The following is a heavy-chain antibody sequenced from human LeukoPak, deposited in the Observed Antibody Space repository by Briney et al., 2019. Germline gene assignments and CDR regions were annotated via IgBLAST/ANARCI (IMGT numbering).Heavy chain of an antibody. Sequence: GGSLRLSCAASGFTFSNAWMSWVRQAPGKGLEWVGRIKSKTDGGTTDYAAAVKGRFTISRDDSKNTLYLQMNSLKTEDTAVYYCTTEGWAVAGFDYWGQGTLVTVSS. J-gene: IGHJ4*02. V-gene: IGHV3-15*01. D-gene: IGHD6-19*01. CDR3: TTEGWAVAGFDY. CDR2: IKSKTDGGTT. CDR1: GFTFSNAW.